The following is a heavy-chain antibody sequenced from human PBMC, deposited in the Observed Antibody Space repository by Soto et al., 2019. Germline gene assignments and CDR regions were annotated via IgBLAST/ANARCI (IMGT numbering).Heavy chain of an antibody. CDR3: ARAEYSGSYYRHYYYGMDV. Sequence: PSETLSLTCAVPGGSISSGGYSLRWIRPPPGKGLEWIGYIYHSGSTYYNPSLKSRVTISVDRSKNQFSLKLSSVTAADTAVYYCARAEYSGSYYRHYYYGMDVWGQGTTVTVSS. J-gene: IGHJ6*02. CDR1: GGSISSGGYS. D-gene: IGHD1-26*01. V-gene: IGHV4-30-2*01. CDR2: IYHSGST.